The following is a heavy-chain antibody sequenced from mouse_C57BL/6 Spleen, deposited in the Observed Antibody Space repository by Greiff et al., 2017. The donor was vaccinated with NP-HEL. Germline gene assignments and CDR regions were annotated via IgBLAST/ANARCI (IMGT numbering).Heavy chain of an antibody. D-gene: IGHD4-1*01. J-gene: IGHJ2*01. CDR3: ARVTGTVYFDY. Sequence: EVKLVESEGGLVQPGSSMKLSCTASGFTFSDYYMAWVRQVPEKGLEWVANINYDGSSTYYLDSLKSRFIISRDNAKNILYLQMSSLKSEDTATYYCARVTGTVYFDYWGQGTTLTVSS. CDR1: GFTFSDYY. CDR2: INYDGSST. V-gene: IGHV5-16*01.